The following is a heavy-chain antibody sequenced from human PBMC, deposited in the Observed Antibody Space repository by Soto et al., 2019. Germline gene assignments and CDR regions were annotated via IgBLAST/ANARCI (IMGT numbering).Heavy chain of an antibody. CDR3: ASHPDSNVPEAD. CDR1: GFTFSLYT. CDR2: ISSTSTYI. Sequence: EVQLVESGGGLVKPGGSLRLSCAASASGFTFSLYTMNWVRQAPGKGLEWVSSISSTSTYIYYADSVKGRFTISRDNAKNSLYLQMNSLSAEDTAVYYCASHPDSNVPEADWGQGTLVTVSS. D-gene: IGHD2-21*01. J-gene: IGHJ4*02. V-gene: IGHV3-21*01.